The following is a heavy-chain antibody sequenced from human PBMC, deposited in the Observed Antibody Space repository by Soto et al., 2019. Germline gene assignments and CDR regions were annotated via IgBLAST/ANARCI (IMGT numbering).Heavy chain of an antibody. CDR1: GFSFNKYA. J-gene: IGHJ4*02. Sequence: EVQLLESGGGLVQPGGSLRLSCAASGFSFNKYAMTWVRQAPGKGLEWVAAISGSGGRTHYADSVKGRFTISRDNSKNILHLQMNSLGVEDTAVFYCARTMTIFGAGLDWGQGTLVSVSS. CDR3: ARTMTIFGAGLD. V-gene: IGHV3-23*01. D-gene: IGHD3-3*01. CDR2: ISGSGGRT.